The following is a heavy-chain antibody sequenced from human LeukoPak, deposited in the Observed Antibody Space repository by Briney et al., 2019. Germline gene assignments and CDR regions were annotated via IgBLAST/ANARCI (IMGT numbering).Heavy chain of an antibody. Sequence: SETLSLTCTVSGGSISSYYWSWIRQPPGEGLEWIANIHNSGSANYNPSLKSRVTISVDTSKNQFSLKLSSVTAADAAVYFCARGKYQLLYDVFDIWGQGTMVTVSS. CDR2: IHNSGSA. V-gene: IGHV4-59*12. CDR3: ARGKYQLLYDVFDI. D-gene: IGHD2-2*02. CDR1: GGSISSYY. J-gene: IGHJ3*02.